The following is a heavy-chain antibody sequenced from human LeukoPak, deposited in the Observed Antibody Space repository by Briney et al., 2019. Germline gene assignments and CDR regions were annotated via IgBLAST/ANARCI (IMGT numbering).Heavy chain of an antibody. CDR1: GFTFSSYS. CDR3: ARDRSPCDFWSGYYGRSWFDP. V-gene: IGHV3-21*01. D-gene: IGHD3-3*01. J-gene: IGHJ5*02. CDR2: ISSSSSYI. Sequence: GGSLRLSCAASGFTFSSYSMNWVRQAPGRGLEWVSSISSSSSYIYYADSVKGRFTISRDNAKNSLYLQMNSLRAEDTAVYYCARDRSPCDFWSGYYGRSWFDPWGQGTLVTVSS.